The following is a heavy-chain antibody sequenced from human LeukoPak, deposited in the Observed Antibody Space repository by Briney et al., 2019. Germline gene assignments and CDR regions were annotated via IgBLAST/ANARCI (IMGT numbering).Heavy chain of an antibody. CDR2: IWYDGSNK. CDR1: GFTFSSYG. Sequence: GGSLRLSCAASGFTFSSYGMHWVRQAPGKGLEWVAVIWYDGSNKYYADSVKGRLPISRDNSKNTLYLQMNSLRAEDTAVYYCARGGTSRGEFDYWGQGTLVTVSS. D-gene: IGHD1-14*01. J-gene: IGHJ4*02. V-gene: IGHV3-33*01. CDR3: ARGGTSRGEFDY.